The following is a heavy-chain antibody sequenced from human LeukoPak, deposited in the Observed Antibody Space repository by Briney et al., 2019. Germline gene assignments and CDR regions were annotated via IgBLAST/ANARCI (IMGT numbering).Heavy chain of an antibody. D-gene: IGHD3-10*01. J-gene: IGHJ4*02. CDR2: IGGSSGGT. Sequence: PGGSLTLSCAASGFIFSSHAMSWVRLAPGRGLEWVSAIGGSSGGTYYADSVTGRFTISRDNSKNTLSLQMNSLRAEDTAVYYCAKSLGANYFDYWGQGTLVIVSS. CDR3: AKSLGANYFDY. CDR1: GFIFSSHA. V-gene: IGHV3-23*01.